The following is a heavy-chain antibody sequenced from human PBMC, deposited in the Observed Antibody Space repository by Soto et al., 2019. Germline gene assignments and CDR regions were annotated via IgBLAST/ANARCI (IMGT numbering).Heavy chain of an antibody. CDR1: GGSIRSYY. V-gene: IGHV4-59*01. CDR3: ARGRGPYDYMYFGY. J-gene: IGHJ4*02. Sequence: SETLSLTCTVSGGSIRSYYWSWIRQPPGKGLEWIGYIYYSGSTNYNPSLKSRGTISVDTSKNQFSMKLSSVTAADTAVYYCARGRGPYDYMYFGYWGQGTLVTVSS. D-gene: IGHD3-16*01. CDR2: IYYSGST.